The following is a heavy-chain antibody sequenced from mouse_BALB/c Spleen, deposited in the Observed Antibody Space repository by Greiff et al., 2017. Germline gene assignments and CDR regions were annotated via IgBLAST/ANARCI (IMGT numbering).Heavy chain of an antibody. Sequence: EVKLVESGPELVKPGASVKIPCKASGYTFTDYNMDWVKQSHGKSLEWIGDINPNNGGTIYNQKFKGKATLTVDKSSSTAYMELRSLTSEDTAVYYCARYDHYYGYSYYFDYWGQGTTRTVSS. CDR2: INPNNGGT. V-gene: IGHV1-18*01. CDR1: GYTFTDYN. CDR3: ARYDHYYGYSYYFDY. J-gene: IGHJ2*01. D-gene: IGHD1-2*01.